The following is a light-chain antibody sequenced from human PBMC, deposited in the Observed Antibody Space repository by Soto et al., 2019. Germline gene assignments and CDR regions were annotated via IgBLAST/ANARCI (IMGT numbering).Light chain of an antibody. V-gene: IGLV1-44*01. J-gene: IGLJ2*01. CDR1: SSNIGSNA. CDR3: AAWDDSLNAVV. CDR2: SNN. Sequence: QPVLTQPPSASGTPGQRVTISCSGSSSNIGSNAVNWYQQLPGTAPKLLIYSNNQRPSGVPDRFSGSKSGTSASLAISGLQSGDEAYYHCAAWDDSLNAVVFGGGTKLTVL.